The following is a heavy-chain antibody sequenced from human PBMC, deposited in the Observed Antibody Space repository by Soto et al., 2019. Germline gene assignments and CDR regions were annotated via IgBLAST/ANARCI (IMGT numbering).Heavy chain of an antibody. CDR1: GESFSGYH. CDR3: ARARPHIVVVVAAKWFDP. CDR2: INHSGST. D-gene: IGHD2-15*01. J-gene: IGHJ5*02. Sequence: SSETLSLTCAVQGESFSGYHCSWTRQPPGKGLGWIGEINHSGSTNYNPSLKSRVTISVDTSKNQFSLKLSSVTAAGTAVYYCARARPHIVVVVAAKWFDPWGQGTLVT. V-gene: IGHV4-34*01.